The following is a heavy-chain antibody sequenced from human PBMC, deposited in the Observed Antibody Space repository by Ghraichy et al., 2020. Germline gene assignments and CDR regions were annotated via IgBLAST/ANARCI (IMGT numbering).Heavy chain of an antibody. D-gene: IGHD2-2*01. V-gene: IGHV3-30-3*01. CDR3: ARDSVPYSTTEYYFAY. CDR2: ISYDGSNK. Sequence: GGSLRLSCAASGFTFSSYAMHWVRQAPGKGLEWVAVISYDGSNKYYADSVKGRFTISRDNSKNTLYLQMNSLRAEDTAVYYCARDSVPYSTTEYYFAYWGQGTLVTVSS. J-gene: IGHJ4*02. CDR1: GFTFSSYA.